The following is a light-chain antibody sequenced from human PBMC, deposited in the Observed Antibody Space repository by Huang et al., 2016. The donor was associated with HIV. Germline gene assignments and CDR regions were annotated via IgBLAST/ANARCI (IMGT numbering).Light chain of an antibody. Sequence: DIQMTQSPSSLTASVGDSVTITCRASETISNFLNWYQQKPGKAPKLLISTASSSQSGVPSRFSGSGSGTDFTLTINSLQPDDFATYYCQQSYGTPRTFGQGTRVEIK. CDR1: ETISNF. J-gene: IGKJ1*01. CDR2: TAS. V-gene: IGKV1-39*01. CDR3: QQSYGTPRT.